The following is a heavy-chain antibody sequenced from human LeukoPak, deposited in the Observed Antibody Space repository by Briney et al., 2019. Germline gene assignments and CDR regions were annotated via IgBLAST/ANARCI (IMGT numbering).Heavy chain of an antibody. CDR2: IYYSGST. J-gene: IGHJ6*02. Sequence: SETLSLTCTVSGGSISSYYWSWIRQPPGKGLEWIGYIYYSGSTNYNPSLKSRVTISVDTSKNQFSLKLSSVTAADTAVYYCARDGGSGTYYLNYYYYGLDVWGQGTTVTVSS. D-gene: IGHD3-10*01. CDR3: ARDGGSGTYYLNYYYYGLDV. V-gene: IGHV4-59*01. CDR1: GGSISSYY.